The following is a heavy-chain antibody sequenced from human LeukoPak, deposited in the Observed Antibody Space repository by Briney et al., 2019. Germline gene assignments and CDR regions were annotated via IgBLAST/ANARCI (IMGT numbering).Heavy chain of an antibody. CDR1: GFTFSDYG. Sequence: PGGSLRLSCAASGFTFSDYGMHWVRQAAGKGLEWVAVISYDGSNKYYEDSVKGRFTISRDNSKNTLYLQMNSLRAEDTAVYYCAKDPTGFVAAPEGYFDYWGQGTLVTVSS. D-gene: IGHD6-19*01. J-gene: IGHJ4*02. CDR3: AKDPTGFVAAPEGYFDY. CDR2: ISYDGSNK. V-gene: IGHV3-30*18.